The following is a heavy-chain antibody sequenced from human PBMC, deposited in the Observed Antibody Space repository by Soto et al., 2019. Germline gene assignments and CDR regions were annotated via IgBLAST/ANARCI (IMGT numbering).Heavy chain of an antibody. CDR1: GLTLTDHF. CDR3: ATAAKHGNGHNFDE. D-gene: IGHD1-1*01. Sequence: GGALRLSFAASGLTLTDHFMSWVRQAPGKGLEGVSCIENGGRKTYYAASMKGRFTISRDNAENLLFLQMNSLRAEDTAVYYCATAAKHGNGHNFDEWGQGTLVTVSS. J-gene: IGHJ4*02. V-gene: IGHV3-11*01. CDR2: IENGGRKT.